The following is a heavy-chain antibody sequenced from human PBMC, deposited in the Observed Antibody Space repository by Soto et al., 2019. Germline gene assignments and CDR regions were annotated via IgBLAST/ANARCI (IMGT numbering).Heavy chain of an antibody. CDR2: IWYDGSNK. CDR1: GFTFSSYG. CDR3: ARDGVRSAAGTHYDYYYYMDV. Sequence: QVQLVESGGGVVQPGRSLRLSCAASGFTFSSYGMHWVRQAPGKGLEWVAVIWYDGSNKYYADSVKGRFTISRDNSKNTLYLQMNSLRAEDTAVYYCARDGVRSAAGTHYDYYYYMDVWGKGTTVTVSS. D-gene: IGHD6-13*01. V-gene: IGHV3-33*01. J-gene: IGHJ6*03.